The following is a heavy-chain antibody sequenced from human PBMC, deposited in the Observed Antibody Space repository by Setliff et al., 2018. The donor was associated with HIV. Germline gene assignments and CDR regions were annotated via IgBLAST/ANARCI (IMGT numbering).Heavy chain of an antibody. V-gene: IGHV1-18*01. D-gene: IGHD3-3*01. CDR3: ARPAPNYNFWSGYSFWFDP. CDR2: ISPYNGHT. Sequence: GASVKVSCKASGYTFLTYGISWVRQAPGHGLEWMGWISPYNGHTNYAQNFQGRVTMTTDTSTSRAYMELRSLRSDDTAVYYCARPAPNYNFWSGYSFWFDPWGQGTLVTVSS. CDR1: GYTFLTYG. J-gene: IGHJ5*02.